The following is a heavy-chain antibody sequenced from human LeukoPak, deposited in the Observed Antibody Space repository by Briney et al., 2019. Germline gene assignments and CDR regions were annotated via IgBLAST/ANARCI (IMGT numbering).Heavy chain of an antibody. CDR1: GFTFSSYS. J-gene: IGHJ4*02. CDR3: AKVGPMIVALYYFDY. CDR2: IRGSSPTI. D-gene: IGHD3-22*01. Sequence: GGSLRLSCAASGFTFSSYSMNWVRQAPGRGLEWVAYIRGSSPTIYYADSVKGRFTISRDNAKNSLYLQMNSLRAEDTAVYYCAKVGPMIVALYYFDYWGQGTLVTVSS. V-gene: IGHV3-48*04.